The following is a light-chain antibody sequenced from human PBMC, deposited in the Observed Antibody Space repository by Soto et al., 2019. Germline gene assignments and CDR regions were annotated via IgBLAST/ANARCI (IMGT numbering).Light chain of an antibody. Sequence: QSVLTQPPSVSGTPGQSVTISCSGTSSNIGSNYVNWYQQLPGTAPKLLIHSNGQRPSGVPDRFSGSKSGTSASLAISGLQSHDEAVYYCATWDDSLDAGVFGGGTKVTVL. CDR2: SNG. J-gene: IGLJ3*02. V-gene: IGLV1-44*01. CDR1: SSNIGSNY. CDR3: ATWDDSLDAGV.